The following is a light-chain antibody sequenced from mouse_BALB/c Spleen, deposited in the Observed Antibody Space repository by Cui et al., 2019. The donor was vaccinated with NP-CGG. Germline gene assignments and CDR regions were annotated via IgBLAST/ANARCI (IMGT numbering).Light chain of an antibody. CDR2: VIN. CDR3: ALWYNNHWV. J-gene: IGLJ1*01. Sequence: QTVVTQESELTTSHGETVTLTCRPSIGAVTTSNYGNWDQEERDHLFTGLISVINNGVSVVPARVSGSLMGDKSALTITGTQTEDEAIYFCALWYNNHWVFGGGTKLTVL. V-gene: IGLV1*01. CDR1: IGAVTTSNY.